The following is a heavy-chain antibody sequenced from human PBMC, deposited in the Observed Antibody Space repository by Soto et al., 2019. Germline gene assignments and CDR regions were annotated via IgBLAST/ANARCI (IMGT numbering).Heavy chain of an antibody. CDR3: SRFTFPPELFSS. CDR2: VYYRGSI. J-gene: IGHJ4*02. Sequence: PSGNLSLTCTVSGGSISSADYYWSWIRQPPGKGLELIGYVYYRGSIYYNPSLESRISISVDTSKNQFSLKLTSVTAADTAMYFCSRFTFPPELFSSRGQRSLVIVSS. V-gene: IGHV4-30-4*01. CDR1: GGSISSADYY. D-gene: IGHD2-21*01.